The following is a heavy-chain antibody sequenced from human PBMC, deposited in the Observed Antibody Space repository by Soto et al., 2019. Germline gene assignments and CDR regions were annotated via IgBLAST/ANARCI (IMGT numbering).Heavy chain of an antibody. D-gene: IGHD4-17*01. CDR1: GFTFSSYG. CDR2: IWYDGSNK. J-gene: IGHJ4*02. CDR3: ARDGSYGDYSG. V-gene: IGHV3-33*01. Sequence: QVQLVESGGGVVQPGRSLRLSCAASGFTFSSYGMHWVRQAPGKGLEWVAVIWYDGSNKYYADSVKGRFTISRDNSKNTLYLQMNSLRAADTDVYYCARDGSYGDYSGWGQGTLVTVSS.